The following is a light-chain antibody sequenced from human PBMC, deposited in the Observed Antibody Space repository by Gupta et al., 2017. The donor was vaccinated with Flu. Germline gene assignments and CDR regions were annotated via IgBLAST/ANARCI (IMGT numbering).Light chain of an antibody. Sequence: DIQMSQSPSSLSASVGDRVTITCRASQSISSYLKWYQQKPGKATKRLIEATSSLQSGVTSRGSGSGSRTDYNLTISRLQPEDVATYYYQPRESTPRTFGEGTKMDIK. CDR2: ATS. J-gene: IGKJ2*01. CDR1: QSISSY. V-gene: IGKV1-39*01. CDR3: QPRESTPRT.